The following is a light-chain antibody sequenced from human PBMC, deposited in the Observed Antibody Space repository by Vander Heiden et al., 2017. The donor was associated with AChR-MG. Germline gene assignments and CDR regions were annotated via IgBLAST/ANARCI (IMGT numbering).Light chain of an antibody. J-gene: IGKJ2*01. V-gene: IGKV3-20*01. Sequence: EIVLTQSPGTLSLSPGERATLSCRASQSISNSYLAWYQQKPGQAPRLLIYGASSRATGIPDRFSGSGSGTDFTLSISRLEPEDFAVYYCQQYGSYPYTVGQGTKLEIK. CDR3: QQYGSYPYT. CDR2: GAS. CDR1: QSISNSY.